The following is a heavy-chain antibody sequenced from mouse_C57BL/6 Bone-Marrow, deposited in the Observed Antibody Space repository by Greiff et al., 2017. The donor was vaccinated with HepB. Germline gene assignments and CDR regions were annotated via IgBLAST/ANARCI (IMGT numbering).Heavy chain of an antibody. Sequence: QVQLQQSGAELVKPGASVKISCKASGYAFSSYWMNWVKQRPGKGLEWIGQIYPGDGDTNYNGKFKGKATLTADKSSSTAYMQLSSLTSEDSAVYFCAREVLLYWYFDVWGTGTTVTVSS. V-gene: IGHV1-80*01. D-gene: IGHD2-14*01. CDR1: GYAFSSYW. CDR3: AREVLLYWYFDV. CDR2: IYPGDGDT. J-gene: IGHJ1*03.